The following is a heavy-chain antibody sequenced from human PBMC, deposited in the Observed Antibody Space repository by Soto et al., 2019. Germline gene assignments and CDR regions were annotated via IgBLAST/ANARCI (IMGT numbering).Heavy chain of an antibody. CDR3: AKVWYGDYYYYGMDV. CDR2: ISGSGGST. J-gene: IGHJ6*02. D-gene: IGHD4-17*01. Sequence: PGGSLRLSCAASGFTFSSYAMGWVRQAPGRGLEWVSAISGSGGSTYYADSVKGRFTISRDNSKNTLYLQMNSLRAEDTAVYYCAKVWYGDYYYYGMDVWGQGTTVTVSS. V-gene: IGHV3-23*01. CDR1: GFTFSSYA.